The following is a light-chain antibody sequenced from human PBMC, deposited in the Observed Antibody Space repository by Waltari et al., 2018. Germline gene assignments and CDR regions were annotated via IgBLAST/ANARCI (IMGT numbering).Light chain of an antibody. CDR3: QQYGGSPPYT. V-gene: IGKV3-20*01. CDR2: GAS. J-gene: IGKJ2*01. Sequence: EIVVTQSPDTLSLSPGERATPSCRASQSISGTYLAWYQQKPGQAPRLLIYGASSRATGIPDRFRGSGSATDFTLTISRLEPEDFAFYYCQQYGGSPPYTFGHGTKLEIK. CDR1: QSISGTY.